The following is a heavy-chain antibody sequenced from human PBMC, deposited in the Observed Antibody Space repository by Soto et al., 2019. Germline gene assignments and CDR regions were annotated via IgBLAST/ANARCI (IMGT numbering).Heavy chain of an antibody. CDR3: AREGSGSYNGDYYYYYGMDV. CDR2: IWYDGSNK. J-gene: IGHJ6*02. D-gene: IGHD1-26*01. Sequence: QVQLVESGGGVVQPGRSLRLSCAASGFTFSSYGMHWVRQAPGKGLEWVAVIWYDGSNKYYADSVKGRFTISRDNSKNTLYLQMNSLRAEDTAVYYCAREGSGSYNGDYYYYYGMDVWGQGTTVTVSS. CDR1: GFTFSSYG. V-gene: IGHV3-33*01.